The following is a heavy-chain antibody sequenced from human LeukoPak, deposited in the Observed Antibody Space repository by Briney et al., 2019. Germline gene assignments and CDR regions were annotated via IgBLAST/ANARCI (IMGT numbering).Heavy chain of an antibody. J-gene: IGHJ4*02. CDR3: ARDQESIAVAGTSGGFDY. CDR2: ISYDGSNK. CDR1: GFTFSSYA. Sequence: PGGSLRLSCAASGFTFSSYAMHWVRQAPGKGLEWVAVISYDGSNKYYADSVKGRFTISRDNSKNTLYLQMNSLRAEDTAVYYCARDQESIAVAGTSGGFDYRGPGTLVTGSS. D-gene: IGHD6-19*01. V-gene: IGHV3-30-3*01.